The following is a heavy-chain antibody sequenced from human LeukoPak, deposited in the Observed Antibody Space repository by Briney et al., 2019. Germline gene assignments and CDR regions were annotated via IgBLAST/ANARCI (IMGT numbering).Heavy chain of an antibody. CDR2: IWYDGSNK. CDR3: ARDSQYNWKRDYYYGMDV. D-gene: IGHD1-1*01. CDR1: GFTFSSYG. J-gene: IGHJ6*02. Sequence: TGGSLRLSCAASGFTFSSYGMHRGRQAPGKGLEWVAVIWYDGSNKYYADSVKGRFTISRDNSKNTLYLQMNRLRAEDTAVYYCARDSQYNWKRDYYYGMDVWGQGTTVTVSS. V-gene: IGHV3-33*01.